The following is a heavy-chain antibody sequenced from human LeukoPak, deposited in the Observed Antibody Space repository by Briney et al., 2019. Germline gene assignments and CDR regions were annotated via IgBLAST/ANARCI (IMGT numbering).Heavy chain of an antibody. CDR3: ATNTYNGYAIDS. CDR2: FDPEEGKT. V-gene: IGHV1-24*01. Sequence: ASGKVSCKVSGYRLNELSIHWVRQGPGKGLEWMGGFDPEEGKTIYAQKLQGRVSMTEDTSTDTAFMELRSLRSEDAAVYYCATNTYNGYAIDSWGQGTLITVSS. CDR1: GYRLNELS. D-gene: IGHD5-12*01. J-gene: IGHJ4*02.